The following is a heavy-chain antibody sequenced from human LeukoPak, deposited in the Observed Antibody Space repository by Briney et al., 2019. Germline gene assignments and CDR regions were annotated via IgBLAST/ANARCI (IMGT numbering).Heavy chain of an antibody. CDR2: INPNSGGT. CDR1: GYTFTGYY. CDR3: ARDRVGLRYFDWLFCIDP. D-gene: IGHD3-9*01. V-gene: IGHV1-2*02. Sequence: GASVKVSCKASGYTFTGYYMQWVRQAPGQGLEWIGWINPNSGGTNYAQKFQGRVTMTRDTSISTAYMELSRLRSDDTAVYYCARDRVGLRYFDWLFCIDPWGQGTLVTVSS. J-gene: IGHJ5*02.